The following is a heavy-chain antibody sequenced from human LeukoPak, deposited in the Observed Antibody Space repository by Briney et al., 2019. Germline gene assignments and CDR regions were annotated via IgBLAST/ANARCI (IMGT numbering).Heavy chain of an antibody. Sequence: ASVKVSCKVSGYTLTELSMHWVRQAPGKGLAGMGGFDPEDGETIYAQQFQGRVTMTEDTSTDTAYMELSSLRSEDTAVYYCASGYSSSRGDYWGQGTLVTVSS. CDR3: ASGYSSSRGDY. CDR1: GYTLTELS. D-gene: IGHD6-13*01. J-gene: IGHJ4*02. CDR2: FDPEDGET. V-gene: IGHV1-24*01.